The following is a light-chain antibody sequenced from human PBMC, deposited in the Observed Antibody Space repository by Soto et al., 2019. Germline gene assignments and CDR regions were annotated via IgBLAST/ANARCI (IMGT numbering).Light chain of an antibody. CDR3: CSYAGRVTLYD. V-gene: IGLV2-11*01. J-gene: IGLJ1*01. CDR2: DVS. Sequence: SALTQPRSVSGSPGQSVTISCTGTSTDVGGYNYVSWYQQHPGKVPKLMLYDVSKRPSGVPDRFSGSKSGNTASLTISGLQAEDEADYYCCSYAGRVTLYDFGSGTKVTVL. CDR1: STDVGGYNY.